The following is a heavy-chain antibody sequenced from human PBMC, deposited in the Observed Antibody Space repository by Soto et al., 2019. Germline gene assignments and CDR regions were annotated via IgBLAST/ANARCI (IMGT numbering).Heavy chain of an antibody. J-gene: IGHJ4*02. CDR3: ARWPRLLDS. CDR2: ISSDGRET. Sequence: GGSLRLSCAASGFTFRDFWMNWVRQAPEKGVEWVAYISSDGRETNHVASVKGRFTISRDNAKNSLYLQMNSLRAEDTAVYYCARWPRLLDSWGQGTRVTVSS. CDR1: GFTFRDFW. V-gene: IGHV3-7*01. D-gene: IGHD6-6*01.